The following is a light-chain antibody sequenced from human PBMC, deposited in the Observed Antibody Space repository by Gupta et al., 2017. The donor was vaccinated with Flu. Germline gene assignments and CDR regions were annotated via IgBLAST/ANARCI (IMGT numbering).Light chain of an antibody. Sequence: EIVLTQSPGTLSLSPGERATLSCRASQSVSSSYLAWYQQKAGQAPRLLIYGASSRATGIPDRFSGGGSGTDFTLTISRLEPEDFAVYYCQQYASSPRTFGPGTKVDI. V-gene: IGKV3-20*01. J-gene: IGKJ3*01. CDR2: GAS. CDR3: QQYASSPRT. CDR1: QSVSSSY.